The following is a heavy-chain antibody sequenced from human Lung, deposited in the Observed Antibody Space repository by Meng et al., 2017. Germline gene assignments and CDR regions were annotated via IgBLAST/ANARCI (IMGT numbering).Heavy chain of an antibody. J-gene: IGHJ4*02. Sequence: GPLVQSGAGVTNHGASSKVSCKPSAYIFSAYRLHWVRQAPGQGLEWMGRIDPRSGDTQYAQNFQDRVTMTRDTSISTTYMELSRLTSDDTAVYYCVRDEDISAAGKLFGNYWGQGTLVTVSS. D-gene: IGHD6-13*01. CDR1: AYIFSAYR. CDR3: VRDEDISAAGKLFGNY. CDR2: IDPRSGDT. V-gene: IGHV1-2*06.